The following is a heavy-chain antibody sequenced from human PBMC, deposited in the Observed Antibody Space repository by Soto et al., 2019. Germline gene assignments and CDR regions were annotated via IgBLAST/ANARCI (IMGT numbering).Heavy chain of an antibody. Sequence: EVRLVESGGGLVHPGGSLRLSCAASGFTFSSYSMSWVRQTPGKGLEWISYISFSSTNIHPADSAKGRFTISRDNAKNSLYLQMNSLRAEDTAVYYCARGGAAAGTTFDYWGQGTLVTVSS. J-gene: IGHJ4*02. D-gene: IGHD6-13*01. CDR3: ARGGAAAGTTFDY. V-gene: IGHV3-48*01. CDR1: GFTFSSYS. CDR2: ISFSSTNI.